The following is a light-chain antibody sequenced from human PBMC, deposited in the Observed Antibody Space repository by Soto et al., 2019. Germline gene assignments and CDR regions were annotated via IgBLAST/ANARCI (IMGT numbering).Light chain of an antibody. CDR2: GAS. Sequence: LQPSPGTLTLPPGESAPLSCRASQSVRSSFLAWYQQKPGQAPRLLMYGASSRATGIPDRFSGSGSGTDFTLTISRLEPEDFAVYYCQQYGSSPRTFGQGTKVDIK. CDR3: QQYGSSPRT. V-gene: IGKV3-20*01. CDR1: QSVRSSF. J-gene: IGKJ1*01.